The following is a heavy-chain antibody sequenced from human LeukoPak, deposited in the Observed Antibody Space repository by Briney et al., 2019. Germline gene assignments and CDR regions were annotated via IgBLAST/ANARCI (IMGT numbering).Heavy chain of an antibody. V-gene: IGHV1-46*01. CDR2: INPSGGST. CDR1: GYTFTSYY. D-gene: IGHD3-22*01. CDR3: ASLAVWDYDSSGYYLYAFDI. J-gene: IGHJ3*02. Sequence: GASVKVSCKASGYTFTSYYMHWVRQAPGQGLEWMGIINPSGGSTSYAQKFQGRVTMTRDTSTSTVYMELSSLGSEDTAVYYCASLAVWDYDSSGYYLYAFDIWGQGTMVTVSS.